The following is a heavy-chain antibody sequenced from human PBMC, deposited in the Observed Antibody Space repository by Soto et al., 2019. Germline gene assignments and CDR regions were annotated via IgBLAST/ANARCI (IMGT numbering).Heavy chain of an antibody. Sequence: GGSLRLSCAASGFTFSSYSMNWVRQAPGKGLEWVSSISSSSSYIYYADSVKGRFTISRDNAKNSLYLQMNSLRAEDTAVYYCARDKYSYGTRGDAFDIWGQGTMVTVSS. CDR3: ARDKYSYGTRGDAFDI. J-gene: IGHJ3*02. CDR1: GFTFSSYS. D-gene: IGHD5-18*01. V-gene: IGHV3-21*01. CDR2: ISSSSSYI.